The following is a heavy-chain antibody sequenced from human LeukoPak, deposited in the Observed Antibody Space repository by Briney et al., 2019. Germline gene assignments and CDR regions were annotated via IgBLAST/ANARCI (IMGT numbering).Heavy chain of an antibody. D-gene: IGHD1-26*01. Sequence: SETLSLTCTVSGGSVSSGSYYWSWIRQPPGKGLEWIGCIYYSGSTKYNPSLKSRATISVDTSKDQSSLKLNSVTAADTAVYYCASGSYYFDYWGQGTLVTVSS. CDR3: ASGSYYFDY. V-gene: IGHV4-61*01. CDR1: GGSVSSGSYY. J-gene: IGHJ4*02. CDR2: IYYSGST.